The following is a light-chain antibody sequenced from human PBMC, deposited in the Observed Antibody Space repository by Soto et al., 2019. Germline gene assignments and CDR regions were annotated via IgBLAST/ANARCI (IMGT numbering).Light chain of an antibody. V-gene: IGKV3-15*01. Sequence: EMVMTQSPATLSVSPGERATLSCRASQSVSSKLAWYQQKPGQAPRLLIYHTSTRATGIPARFSGSGSGTEFTLTISSLQPEDLGVYYCKQYSQWPPFTFGQGTRLEIK. CDR3: KQYSQWPPFT. CDR2: HTS. J-gene: IGKJ5*01. CDR1: QSVSSK.